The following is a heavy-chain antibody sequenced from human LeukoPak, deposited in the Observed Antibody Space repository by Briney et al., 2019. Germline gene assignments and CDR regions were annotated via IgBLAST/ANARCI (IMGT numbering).Heavy chain of an antibody. V-gene: IGHV5-51*01. Sequence: GESLKISCKGSGYTFSTYWIGWVRQMPGKGLGWMGVIYPTHSDAKYSPSFQGQVTISVDKSISTVYLQWNSLEASDSAMYYCGASPSATGAERYYWGQGTLVTVSS. CDR2: IYPTHSDA. CDR1: GYTFSTYW. CDR3: GASPSATGAERYY. J-gene: IGHJ4*02. D-gene: IGHD3-9*01.